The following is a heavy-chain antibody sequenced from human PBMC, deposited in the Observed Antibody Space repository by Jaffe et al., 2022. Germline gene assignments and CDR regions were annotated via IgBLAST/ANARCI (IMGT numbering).Heavy chain of an antibody. V-gene: IGHV4-59*01. Sequence: QVQLQESGPGLVKPSETLSLTCTVSGGSISSNHWSWFRQPPGKGLEWIAYIYYSGSTNYNPSLQSRVTLSIDTSKSQVSLRLSSVTAADTAVYYCARGDYGSGQIWGQGTLVTVSS. CDR3: ARGDYGSGQI. CDR2: IYYSGST. J-gene: IGHJ4*02. D-gene: IGHD3-10*01. CDR1: GGSISSNH.